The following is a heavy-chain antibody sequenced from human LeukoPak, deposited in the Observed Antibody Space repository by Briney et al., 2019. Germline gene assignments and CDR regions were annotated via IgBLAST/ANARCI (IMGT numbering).Heavy chain of an antibody. Sequence: SVKVSCKASGYTFTSYDINWVRQATGQGLEWMGWMNPNSGNTGYAQKFQGRVTITRNTSISTAYMELSSLRSEDTAVYYCARSSSGWYADWFDPWGQGTLVTVSS. CDR3: ARSSSGWYADWFDP. J-gene: IGHJ5*02. CDR2: MNPNSGNT. CDR1: GYTFTSYD. V-gene: IGHV1-8*03. D-gene: IGHD6-19*01.